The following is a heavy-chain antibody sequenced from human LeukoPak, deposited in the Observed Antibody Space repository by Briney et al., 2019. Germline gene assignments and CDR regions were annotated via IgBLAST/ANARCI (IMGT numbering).Heavy chain of an antibody. CDR1: RFIFTNFA. CDR3: AREIIDSSYPGACNV. CDR2: ISNDERNK. D-gene: IGHD6-6*01. V-gene: IGHV3-30*04. J-gene: IGHJ6*04. Sequence: GGSLRLSCAASRFIFTNFAMHWVRQAPGKGLEWVAVISNDERNKYYADSVKGRFTISRDNAKNSLYLQMNSLRAEDTAVYYCAREIIDSSYPGACNVWGKGTTVTVSS.